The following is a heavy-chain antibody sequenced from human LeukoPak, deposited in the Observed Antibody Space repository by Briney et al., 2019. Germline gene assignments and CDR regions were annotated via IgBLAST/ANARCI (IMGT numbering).Heavy chain of an antibody. Sequence: KSSETLSLTCTVSGGSISSGGYYWSWIRQHPGKGLEWIGYIYYSGSTYYNPSLKSRVTISVDTSKNQFSLKLSSVTAADTAVYYCARVSLRVVDYWGQGTLVTVSS. V-gene: IGHV4-31*03. CDR2: IYYSGST. CDR1: GGSISSGGYY. CDR3: ARVSLRVVDY. D-gene: IGHD3-3*01. J-gene: IGHJ4*02.